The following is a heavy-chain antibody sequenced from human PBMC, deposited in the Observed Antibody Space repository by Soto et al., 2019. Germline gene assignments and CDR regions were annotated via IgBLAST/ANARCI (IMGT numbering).Heavy chain of an antibody. CDR1: GASISSRY. CDR2: IYNGDST. J-gene: IGHJ4*02. V-gene: IGHV4-4*09. D-gene: IGHD6-19*01. Sequence: QLQESGPGLVKSSETMSLTCTASGASISSRYWSWVRQPPGKGLEWIGHIYNGDSTNYNPSLKTRVTISVYTSTRQVSLNRGSVTAADTGVYYWAKTHGWTGFDFWGQGIRVTVSS. CDR3: AKTHGWTGFDF.